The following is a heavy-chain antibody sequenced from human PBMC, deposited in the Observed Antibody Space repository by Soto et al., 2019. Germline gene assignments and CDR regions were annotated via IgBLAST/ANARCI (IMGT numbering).Heavy chain of an antibody. CDR1: GYTFTSYD. J-gene: IGHJ6*02. Sequence: ASVKVSCKASGYTFTSYDINWVRQATGQGLEWMGWMNPNSGNTGYAQKFQGRVTMTRNTSISTAYMELSSLRSEDTAVYYCARGKDSVFDYYYALDVWGQGTMVTVSS. CDR3: ARGKDSVFDYYYALDV. D-gene: IGHD1-20*01. V-gene: IGHV1-8*01. CDR2: MNPNSGNT.